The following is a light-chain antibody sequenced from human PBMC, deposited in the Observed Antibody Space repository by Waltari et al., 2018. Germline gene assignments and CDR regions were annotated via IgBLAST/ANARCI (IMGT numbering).Light chain of an antibody. CDR1: SSDVGGYYS. CDR3: SSYTSSSTVV. CDR2: EVS. J-gene: IGLJ2*01. Sequence: QSSLTQPASVSGSPGQSITISCTGTSSDVGGYYSVSWYLQHPGKAPQRMIYEVSNRPSGVSNRFSGSKSGNTASLTISGLQAEDEADYYCSSYTSSSTVVFGGGTKLTVL. V-gene: IGLV2-14*01.